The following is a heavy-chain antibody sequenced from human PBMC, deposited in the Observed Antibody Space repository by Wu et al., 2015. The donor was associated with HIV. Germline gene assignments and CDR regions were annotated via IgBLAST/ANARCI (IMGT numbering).Heavy chain of an antibody. J-gene: IGHJ3*02. Sequence: QVHLVQSGAEVKKPGSSVKVSCKASGGTFSSYGISWVRQAPGQGLEWMGAIIPVFGIPNHAQKFWGRVTISTDESPNTVYMELTSLRSEDTAVYYCARAGYRSDAFDIWGQGTMVTVSS. V-gene: IGHV1-69*05. CDR2: IIPVFGIP. CDR1: GGTFSSYG. D-gene: IGHD5-12*01. CDR3: ARAGYRSDAFDI.